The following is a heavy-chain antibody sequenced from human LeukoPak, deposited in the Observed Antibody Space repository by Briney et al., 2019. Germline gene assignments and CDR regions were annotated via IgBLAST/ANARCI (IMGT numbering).Heavy chain of an antibody. CDR1: GFTISSYD. CDR2: INSSGSTK. Sequence: PAGTLTLSCAASGFTISSYDMNWVRQAPGKGLEWVSYINSSGSTKYYADSVKGRFTISRDNAKKSLYLQMNSLRAEDTALYYCARAYLRLTTVMGGFDYWGQGTLVTVSS. CDR3: ARAYLRLTTVMGGFDY. J-gene: IGHJ4*02. D-gene: IGHD4-11*01. V-gene: IGHV3-48*04.